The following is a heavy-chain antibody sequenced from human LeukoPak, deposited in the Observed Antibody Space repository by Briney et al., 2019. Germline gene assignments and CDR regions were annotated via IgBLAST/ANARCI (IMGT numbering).Heavy chain of an antibody. CDR3: ARDSYGDYVAY. Sequence: GGSLRLSCAASGFTFISYVIHWVRQAPGKGLVWVSRINSDGNSTSYADSVKGRFTISRDNAKNTLYLQMNSLRAEDTAVYYCARDSYGDYVAYWGQGTLVTVSS. D-gene: IGHD4-17*01. V-gene: IGHV3-74*01. CDR2: INSDGNST. J-gene: IGHJ4*02. CDR1: GFTFISYV.